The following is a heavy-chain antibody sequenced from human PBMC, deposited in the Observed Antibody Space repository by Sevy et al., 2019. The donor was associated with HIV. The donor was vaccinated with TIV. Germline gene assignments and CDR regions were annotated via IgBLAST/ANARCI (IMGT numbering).Heavy chain of an antibody. CDR1: GFAFSTHA. V-gene: IGHV3-30-3*01. J-gene: IGHJ4*01. CDR3: ARDGGNSVKWYPLY. Sequence: GGSLRLSCAASGFAFSTHAMHWVRQAPGKGLEWVAVISYEGTETFYAASVEGRFTISRDNSKNMLSLQINSRGPEDTAVYYCARDGGNSVKWYPLYWGHGTLVTVSS. D-gene: IGHD2-2*01. CDR2: ISYEGTET.